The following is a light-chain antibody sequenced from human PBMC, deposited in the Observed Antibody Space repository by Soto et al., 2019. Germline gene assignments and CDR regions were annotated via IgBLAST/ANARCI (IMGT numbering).Light chain of an antibody. CDR1: SGHSSYI. CDR3: ETWDSNTAV. J-gene: IGLJ7*01. CDR2: LEGSGSY. V-gene: IGLV4-60*02. Sequence: QPVLTQSSSASASLGSSVKLTCTLSSGHSSYIIAWHQQQPGKDPRYLMKLEGSGSYNKGSGVPDRFSGSSSGADRYLTISNLQFEDEADYYCETWDSNTAVFGGGTQLTVL.